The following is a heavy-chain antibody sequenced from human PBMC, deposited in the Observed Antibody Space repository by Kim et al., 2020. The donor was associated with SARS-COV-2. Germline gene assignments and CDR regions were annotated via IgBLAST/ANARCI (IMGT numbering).Heavy chain of an antibody. V-gene: IGHV3-33*01. CDR2: IWYDGSNK. J-gene: IGHJ4*02. D-gene: IGHD3-3*01. Sequence: GGSLRLSCAASGFTFSSYGMHWVRQAPGKGLEWVAVIWYDGSNKYYADSVKGRFTTSRDNSKNTLYLQMNSLRAEDTTVYYCARGNLXLEWLFPETRDPEXXXWGQGTXFTVSS. CDR3: ARGNLXLEWLFPETRDPEXXX. CDR1: GFTFSSYG.